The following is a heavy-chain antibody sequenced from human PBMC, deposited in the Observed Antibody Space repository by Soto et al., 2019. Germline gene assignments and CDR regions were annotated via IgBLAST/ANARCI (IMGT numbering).Heavy chain of an antibody. CDR3: AKDQGLGDAFDI. V-gene: IGHV3-30*18. J-gene: IGHJ3*02. Sequence: PGGSLRLSCAASGFTFSSYGMHWVRQAPGKGLEWVAVILYDGSNKYYADSVKGRFTISIDNSKNTLYLQMNSLRAEDTAVYYCAKDQGLGDAFDIWGQGTMVTVSS. CDR1: GFTFSSYG. CDR2: ILYDGSNK.